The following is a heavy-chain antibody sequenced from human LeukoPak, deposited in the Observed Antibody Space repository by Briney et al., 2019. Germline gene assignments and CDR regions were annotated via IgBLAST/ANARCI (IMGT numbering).Heavy chain of an antibody. CDR2: INSDGSST. V-gene: IGHV3-74*01. J-gene: IGHJ4*02. CDR3: AELTSMVEQY. D-gene: IGHD3-10*01. CDR1: GLTLSSYW. Sequence: PGGSLRLSCAASGLTLSSYWMHWVRQAPGKGLVWVSRINSDGSSTRYADSVKGRFTISRDNAKNTPYLQMNSLRAEDTAVYYCAELTSMVEQYWGQGTLVTVSS.